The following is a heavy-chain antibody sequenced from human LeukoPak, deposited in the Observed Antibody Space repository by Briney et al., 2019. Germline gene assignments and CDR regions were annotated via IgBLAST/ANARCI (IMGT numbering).Heavy chain of an antibody. CDR1: GYTFTNYG. CDR3: ARDQEGFDY. V-gene: IGHV1-18*01. CDR2: ISAYNGNT. J-gene: IGHJ4*02. Sequence: GASVKVSCKASGYTFTNYGISWVRQAPGQGLEWMGWISAYNGNTNYAQNLQGRVTVTRDTSTTTVHMELRGLRSEDTAVYYCARDQEGFDYWGQGTVVTVSS.